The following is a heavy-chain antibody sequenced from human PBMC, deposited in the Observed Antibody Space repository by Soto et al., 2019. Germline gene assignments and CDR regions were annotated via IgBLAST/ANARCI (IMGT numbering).Heavy chain of an antibody. CDR3: AKRAYGSGSYSHNYYYYGMDV. Sequence: GESLKISCAASGFTFSSYAMSWVRQAPGKGLEWVSAISGSGGSTYYADSVKGRFTISRDNSKNTLYLQMNSLRAEDTAVYYCAKRAYGSGSYSHNYYYYGMDVWGQGTTVTVSS. V-gene: IGHV3-23*01. CDR1: GFTFSSYA. D-gene: IGHD3-10*01. J-gene: IGHJ6*02. CDR2: ISGSGGST.